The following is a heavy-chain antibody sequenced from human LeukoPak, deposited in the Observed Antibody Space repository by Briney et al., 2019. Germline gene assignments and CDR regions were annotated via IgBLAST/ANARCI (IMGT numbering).Heavy chain of an antibody. CDR2: IKSKTDGGTT. Sequence: GGSLRLSCAASGFTFSNAWMSWVRQAPGKGLEWVGRIKSKTDGGTTDYAAPVKGRFTISRDDSRNTLYLQMNSLKTEDTAVYYCTTPYYYDSSGYLDYWGQGTLVTVSS. CDR3: TTPYYYDSSGYLDY. V-gene: IGHV3-15*01. D-gene: IGHD3-22*01. J-gene: IGHJ4*02. CDR1: GFTFSNAW.